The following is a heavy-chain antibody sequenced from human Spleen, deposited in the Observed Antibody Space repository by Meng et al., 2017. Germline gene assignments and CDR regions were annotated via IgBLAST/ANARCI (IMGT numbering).Heavy chain of an antibody. CDR3: ARGPTTMAHDFDY. Sequence: QVQIPQWGEGMLKPSETLSLSCAVYGGSFSDYYWSWIRQPPGKGLEWIGEINHSGSTNYNPSLESRATISVDTSQNNLSLKLSSVTAADSAVYYCARGPTTMAHDFDYWGQGTLVTVSS. J-gene: IGHJ4*02. CDR2: INHSGST. V-gene: IGHV4-34*01. CDR1: GGSFSDYY. D-gene: IGHD4-11*01.